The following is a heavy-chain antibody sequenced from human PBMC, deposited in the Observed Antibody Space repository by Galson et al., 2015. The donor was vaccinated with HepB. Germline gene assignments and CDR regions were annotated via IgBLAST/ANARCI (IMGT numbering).Heavy chain of an antibody. Sequence: SLRLSCAASGFTFDDYGMSWVRQAPGKGLEWVSGINWNGGSTGYADSVKGRFTISRDNAKNSLYLQMNSLRAEDTALYYCARTMNYGDPDYFDYWGQGTLVTVSS. CDR1: GFTFDDYG. V-gene: IGHV3-20*04. CDR3: ARTMNYGDPDYFDY. CDR2: INWNGGST. D-gene: IGHD4-17*01. J-gene: IGHJ4*02.